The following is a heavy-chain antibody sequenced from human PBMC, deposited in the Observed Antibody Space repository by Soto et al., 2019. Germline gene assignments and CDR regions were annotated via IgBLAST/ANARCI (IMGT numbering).Heavy chain of an antibody. CDR3: AKDRGYSGYHLFLHAFDI. Sequence: EVQLVESGGGLVQPGRSLRLSCAASGFTFDDYAMHWVRQAPGKGLEWVSGISWNSGSIGSADSVKGRFTISRDNAKNSLYLQMNSLRAEDTALYYCAKDRGYSGYHLFLHAFDIWGQGTMVTVSS. D-gene: IGHD5-12*01. CDR1: GFTFDDYA. CDR2: ISWNSGSI. J-gene: IGHJ3*02. V-gene: IGHV3-9*01.